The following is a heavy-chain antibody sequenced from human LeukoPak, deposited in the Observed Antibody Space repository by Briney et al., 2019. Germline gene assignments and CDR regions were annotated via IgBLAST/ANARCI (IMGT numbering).Heavy chain of an antibody. Sequence: TGGSLRLSCAASGFTFSSYAMSWVRQAPGKGLEWVSAISGSGGSTYYADSVKGRFTISRDNSKNTLYLQMNSLRAEDTAVYYCAKAVYYYDSSGYYLEYFQHWGHGTLVTVSS. V-gene: IGHV3-23*01. CDR3: AKAVYYYDSSGYYLEYFQH. CDR1: GFTFSSYA. J-gene: IGHJ1*01. D-gene: IGHD3-22*01. CDR2: ISGSGGST.